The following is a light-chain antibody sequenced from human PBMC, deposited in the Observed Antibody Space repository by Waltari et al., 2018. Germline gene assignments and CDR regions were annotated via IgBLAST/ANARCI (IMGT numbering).Light chain of an antibody. CDR1: QGISSY. V-gene: IGKV1-8*01. CDR3: QQYYSYLT. Sequence: DRVTITCRASQGISSYLAWYQQKPGKAPNLLIYAASTLQSGVPSRFSGSGSGTDFTLTISCLQSEDFATYYCQQYYSYLTFGQGTKLEIK. CDR2: AAS. J-gene: IGKJ2*01.